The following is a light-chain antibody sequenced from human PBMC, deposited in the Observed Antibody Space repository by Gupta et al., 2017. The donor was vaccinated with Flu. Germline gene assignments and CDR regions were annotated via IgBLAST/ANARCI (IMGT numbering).Light chain of an antibody. J-gene: IGKJ2*03. Sequence: DIVMTQSPASLAVSLGERATFNCKSSQTVLYSSNNKNYLAWYQQKPGQPPKLLISWASTRESGVPDRFSGSGSGTDFTLTISSLQAEDVAVYYCQQYYTTPDSFGQGTKLEIK. CDR3: QQYYTTPDS. CDR2: WAS. V-gene: IGKV4-1*01. CDR1: QTVLYSSNNKNY.